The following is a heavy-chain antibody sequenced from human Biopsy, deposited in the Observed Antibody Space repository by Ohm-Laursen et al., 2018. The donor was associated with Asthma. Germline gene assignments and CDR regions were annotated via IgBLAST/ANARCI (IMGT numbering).Heavy chain of an antibody. CDR1: GFTFSNYA. CDR3: GRDYPLVD. D-gene: IGHD2-15*01. V-gene: IGHV3-30*14. CDR2: ISYDGTNK. Sequence: SLRLSCAASGFTFSNYALHWVRQAPGKGLEWVAVISYDGTNKYYADSVKGRFTISRDNSKNTLDLQMNSLRAEDTAVYYCGRDYPLVDWGQGTLVTVSS. J-gene: IGHJ4*02.